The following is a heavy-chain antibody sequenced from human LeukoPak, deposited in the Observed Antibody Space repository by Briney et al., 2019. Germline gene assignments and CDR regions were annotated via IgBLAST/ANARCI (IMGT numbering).Heavy chain of an antibody. CDR3: ATAQVDIVATAPAY. CDR1: GYTLTELA. D-gene: IGHD5-12*01. V-gene: IGHV1-24*01. Sequence: GASVKVSCKVSGYTLTELAMHWVRQAPGKGLEWMGGFDPEDGETIYAQKFQGRVTMTEDTSTDTAYMELSSLRSEDTAVYYCATAQVDIVATAPAYWGQGTLVTVSS. CDR2: FDPEDGET. J-gene: IGHJ4*02.